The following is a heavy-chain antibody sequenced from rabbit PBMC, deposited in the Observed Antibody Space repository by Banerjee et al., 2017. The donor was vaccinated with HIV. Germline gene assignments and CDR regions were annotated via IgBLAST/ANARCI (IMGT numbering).Heavy chain of an antibody. V-gene: IGHV1S45*01. CDR3: ARDLAGVIGWNFDL. CDR1: GLDFSSSYW. J-gene: IGHJ4*01. D-gene: IGHD4-1*01. Sequence: QEQLVEYGGDLVKPGASLTLTCTASGLDFSSSYWICWVRQAPGKGLEWIACIYAGSSGSTQYANWAKGRFTISKTSSTTVTLQMTSLTAADTATYFCARDLAGVIGWNFDLWGQGTLVTVS. CDR2: IYAGSSGST.